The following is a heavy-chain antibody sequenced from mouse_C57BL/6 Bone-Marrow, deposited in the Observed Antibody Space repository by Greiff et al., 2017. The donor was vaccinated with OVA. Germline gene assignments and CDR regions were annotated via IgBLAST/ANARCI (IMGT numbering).Heavy chain of an antibody. CDR1: GFNIKDDY. CDR2: IDPENGDT. D-gene: IGHD2-4*01. J-gene: IGHJ2*01. CDR3: TRGGLRRPYFDY. V-gene: IGHV14-4*01. Sequence: QSGAELVRPGASVKLSCTASGFNIKDDYMHWVKQRPEQGLEWIGWIDPENGDTEYASKFQGKATITADTSSNTAYLQLSSLTSEDTAVYYCTRGGLRRPYFDYWGQGTTLTVSS.